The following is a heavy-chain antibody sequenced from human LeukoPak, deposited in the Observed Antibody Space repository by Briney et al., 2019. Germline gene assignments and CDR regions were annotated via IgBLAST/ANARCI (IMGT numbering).Heavy chain of an antibody. D-gene: IGHD3-10*01. J-gene: IGHJ6*03. V-gene: IGHV4-59*08. CDR2: IYYDGNT. CDR3: ARYVLFYYYYYMDV. CDR1: GGSISSYY. Sequence: SETLSLTCTVSGGSISSYYWSWIRQPPGKGLEWIGYIYYDGNTNYNPSLKSRVTISLDTSKNQFSLKVSPVTAADTAVYYCARYVLFYYYYYMDVWGKRTTVTLSS.